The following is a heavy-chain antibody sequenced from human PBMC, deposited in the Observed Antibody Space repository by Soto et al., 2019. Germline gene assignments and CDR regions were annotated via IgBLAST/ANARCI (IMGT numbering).Heavy chain of an antibody. V-gene: IGHV3-15*07. Sequence: EVQLVESGGGLVKPGGSLRLSCAASGFTFSNAWMIWVRRAPGGGLEWVGRIKDKSEGETTDYAAPVKGRFIISREDSESTLYLQMNSLETEDKAVYYCATAGRIGGYSFGYWGQGTLVTVSS. CDR3: ATAGRIGGYSFGY. D-gene: IGHD3-16*01. CDR1: GFTFSNAW. J-gene: IGHJ4*02. CDR2: IKDKSEGETT.